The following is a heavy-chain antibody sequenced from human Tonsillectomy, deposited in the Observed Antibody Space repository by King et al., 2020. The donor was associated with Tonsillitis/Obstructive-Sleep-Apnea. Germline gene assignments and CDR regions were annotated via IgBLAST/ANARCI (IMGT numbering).Heavy chain of an antibody. D-gene: IGHD5-12*01. Sequence: QLVQSGAEVKKPGSSVKVSCKASGGTFSSYAISWVRQAPGQGLEWMGGIIPIFGTANYAQKFQGRVTITADESTSTAYMELSSLRSEDTAVYYGARQGQGEYSGSRPPGVIWGQGTMVTVSS. CDR3: ARQGQGEYSGSRPPGVI. CDR1: GGTFSSYA. J-gene: IGHJ3*02. V-gene: IGHV1-69*12. CDR2: IIPIFGTA.